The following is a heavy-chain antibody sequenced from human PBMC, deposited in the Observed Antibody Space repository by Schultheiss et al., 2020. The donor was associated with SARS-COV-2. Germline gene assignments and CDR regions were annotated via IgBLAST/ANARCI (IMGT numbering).Heavy chain of an antibody. Sequence: GGSLRLSCAASGFTFDDYAMHWVRQATGKGLEWVSGISWNSGSIGYADSVKGRFTISRDNAKNSLYLQMNSLRAEDTALYYCAKAGIVGGYDSYFDYWGQGTLVTVSS. CDR2: ISWNSGSI. V-gene: IGHV3-9*01. CDR1: GFTFDDYA. J-gene: IGHJ4*02. CDR3: AKAGIVGGYDSYFDY. D-gene: IGHD5-12*01.